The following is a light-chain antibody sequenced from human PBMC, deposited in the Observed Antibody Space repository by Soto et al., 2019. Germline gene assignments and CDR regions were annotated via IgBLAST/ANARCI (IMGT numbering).Light chain of an antibody. Sequence: EIVMTQSPATLSVSPGEGATLTCRASQSVGTKLAWYQRKPGQAPTLLIYAASTRATGVPVRFGGSGSETEFTLTISSLQSEDFAIYYWQQYNNRPAVTLGQGTRIEIK. V-gene: IGKV3-15*01. J-gene: IGKJ5*01. CDR2: AAS. CDR1: QSVGTK. CDR3: QQYNNRPAVT.